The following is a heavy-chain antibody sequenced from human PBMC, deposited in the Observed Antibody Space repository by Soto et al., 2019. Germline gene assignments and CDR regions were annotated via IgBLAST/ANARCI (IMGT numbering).Heavy chain of an antibody. D-gene: IGHD3-16*02. CDR3: ARAERVITFGGVIATDPFDY. Sequence: GASVKVSCKASGYTFTSYGISWVRQAPGQGLEWMGWISAYNGNTNYAQKLQGRVTMTTDTSTSTAYMELRSLRSDDTAVYYCARAERVITFGGVIATDPFDYRGQGTLVTVSS. CDR2: ISAYNGNT. V-gene: IGHV1-18*01. J-gene: IGHJ4*02. CDR1: GYTFTSYG.